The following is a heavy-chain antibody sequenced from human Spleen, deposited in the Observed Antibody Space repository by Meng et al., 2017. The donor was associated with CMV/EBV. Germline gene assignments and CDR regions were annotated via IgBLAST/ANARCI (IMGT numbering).Heavy chain of an antibody. CDR1: AYIFTVYY. D-gene: IGHD2-2*02. CDR3: ARDRYTNNKAFDF. J-gene: IGHJ4*02. Sequence: ASVKVSCKASAYIFTVYYIHWVRQAPGQGLEWMAWINPNAGGARYAQDFQDRVTLTTDTSINTAYMDLSGLRSDDTAMYYCARDRYTNNKAFDFWGQGTLVTVSS. CDR2: INPNAGGA. V-gene: IGHV1-2*02.